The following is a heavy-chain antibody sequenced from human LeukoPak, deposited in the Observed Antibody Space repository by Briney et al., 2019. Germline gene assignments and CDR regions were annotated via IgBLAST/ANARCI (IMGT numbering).Heavy chain of an antibody. J-gene: IGHJ4*02. V-gene: IGHV1-18*01. CDR2: ISAYNGNT. Sequence: ASVKVSCKASGYTFTSYGISWVRQAPGQGLEWMGWISAYNGNTNYAQKLQGRVTMTTDTSTSTAYMKLRSLRSDDTAVYYCVLHDILTGYYAYFDYWGQGTLVTVSS. CDR3: VLHDILTGYYAYFDY. D-gene: IGHD3-9*01. CDR1: GYTFTSYG.